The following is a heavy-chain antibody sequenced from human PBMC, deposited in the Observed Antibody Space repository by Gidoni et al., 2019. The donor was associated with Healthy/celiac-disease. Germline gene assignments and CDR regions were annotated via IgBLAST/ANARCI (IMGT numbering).Heavy chain of an antibody. CDR1: GFTFSDYY. V-gene: IGHV3-11*05. J-gene: IGHJ4*02. Sequence: QVQLVESGGGLVKPGGSLRLSCAASGFTFSDYYMSWIRQAPGKGLEWVSYISSSSSYTNYADSVKGRFTISRDNAKNSLYLQMNSLRAEDTAVYYCARADYYDSSGYYLDYWGQGTLVTVSS. CDR2: ISSSSSYT. CDR3: ARADYYDSSGYYLDY. D-gene: IGHD3-22*01.